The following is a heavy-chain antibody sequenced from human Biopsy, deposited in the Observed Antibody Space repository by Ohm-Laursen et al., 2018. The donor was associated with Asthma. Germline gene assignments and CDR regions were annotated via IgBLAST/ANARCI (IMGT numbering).Heavy chain of an antibody. CDR1: GFTFRSYA. CDR2: LSYNGNNK. D-gene: IGHD6-6*01. V-gene: IGHV3-30*04. CDR3: ARGDWYGSASNGY. J-gene: IGHJ4*02. Sequence: SLRLSCTASGFTFRSYAMHRVRQAPGKGLEWVAVLSYNGNNKYYADSVRGRFTISRDNSENTLYLQMNSLRVEDTAVYYCARGDWYGSASNGYWGQGTLVTVSA.